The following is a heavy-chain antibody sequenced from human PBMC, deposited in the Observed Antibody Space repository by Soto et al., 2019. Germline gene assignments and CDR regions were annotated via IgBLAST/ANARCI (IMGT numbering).Heavy chain of an antibody. J-gene: IGHJ4*02. V-gene: IGHV3-53*01. Sequence: PGGSLRLSCAASEFTVSNNYMSWVRQAPGKGLEWVSVIYSGGTTYYSDSVKGRFTISRDNSKNTLYLQMNSLRAEDTAVYYCARDGGSSGVDYWGQGTLVTVSS. CDR1: EFTVSNNY. D-gene: IGHD6-19*01. CDR2: IYSGGTT. CDR3: ARDGGSSGVDY.